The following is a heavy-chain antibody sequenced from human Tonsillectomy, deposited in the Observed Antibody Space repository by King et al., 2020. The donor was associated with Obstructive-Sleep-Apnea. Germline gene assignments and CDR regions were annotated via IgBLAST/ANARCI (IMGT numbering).Heavy chain of an antibody. CDR1: GFTFSSFW. J-gene: IGHJ4*02. Sequence: VQLVESGGGLVQPGGSLRLSCAASGFTFSSFWMNWVRQAPGKGLEWVANIRQDGSEKYYVDSGKGRFTISRDNAKNSLFLQMNSLRAEDTAVYYCARVGYDDVWGSYHSDYWGQGTLVTVSS. V-gene: IGHV3-7*03. D-gene: IGHD3-16*02. CDR2: IRQDGSEK. CDR3: ARVGYDDVWGSYHSDY.